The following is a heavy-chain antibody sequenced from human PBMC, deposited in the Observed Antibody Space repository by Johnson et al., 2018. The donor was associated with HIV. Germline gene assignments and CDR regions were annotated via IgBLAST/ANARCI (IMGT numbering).Heavy chain of an antibody. D-gene: IGHD3-22*01. J-gene: IGHJ3*02. CDR1: GFTFSDYY. Sequence: QVQLVESGGGLVKPGGSLRLSCAASGFTFSDYYMTWIRQAPGKGLEWLSFISSSGDIIRYADSVKGRFTISRDNAKNSLNLQMNSLRDEDTAVYYCAKDSDYDTHWSAFDIWGQGTMVTVSS. CDR3: AKDSDYDTHWSAFDI. CDR2: ISSSGDII. V-gene: IGHV3-11*04.